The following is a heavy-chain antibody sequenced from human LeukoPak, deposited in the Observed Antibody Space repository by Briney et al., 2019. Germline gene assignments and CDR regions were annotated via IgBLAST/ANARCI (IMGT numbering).Heavy chain of an antibody. J-gene: IGHJ4*02. V-gene: IGHV4-59*13. CDR2: IYHSGSS. Sequence: NSSETLSLTCTVSGGSISSYYWSWIRQPPGKGLEWIGYIYHSGSSNYNPSLKSRVTISVDTSKNQFSLKLSSVTAADTAVYYCARGRYDSSGYWLSYFDYWGQGSLVTVSS. D-gene: IGHD3-22*01. CDR3: ARGRYDSSGYWLSYFDY. CDR1: GGSISSYY.